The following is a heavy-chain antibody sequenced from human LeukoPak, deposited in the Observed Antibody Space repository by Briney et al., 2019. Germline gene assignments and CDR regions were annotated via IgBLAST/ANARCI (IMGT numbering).Heavy chain of an antibody. D-gene: IGHD3-10*01. CDR2: INPSGGST. Sequence: GASVKVSCKASGYTFTSYYMHWVRQAPGQGLEWMGIINPSGGSTSYAQKFQGRVTITRDTSASTAYMELSSLRSEDTAVYYCARVRSPGVLDYWGQGTLVTVSS. V-gene: IGHV1-46*01. CDR1: GYTFTSYY. J-gene: IGHJ4*02. CDR3: ARVRSPGVLDY.